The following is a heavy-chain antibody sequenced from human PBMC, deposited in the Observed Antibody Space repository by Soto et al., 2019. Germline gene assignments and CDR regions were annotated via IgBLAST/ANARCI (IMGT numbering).Heavy chain of an antibody. D-gene: IGHD5-12*01. Sequence: PGGSLRLCCAASGFIFNGYGLHWVRQAPGKGLEWVAMISYDGSSKYYADSVKGRLTISRDNSKNTMYLQMNSLRPEDTAVYYCTREGNGYKYYFDYWGQGTLVTVSS. CDR2: ISYDGSSK. J-gene: IGHJ4*02. CDR1: GFIFNGYG. V-gene: IGHV3-30-3*01. CDR3: TREGNGYKYYFDY.